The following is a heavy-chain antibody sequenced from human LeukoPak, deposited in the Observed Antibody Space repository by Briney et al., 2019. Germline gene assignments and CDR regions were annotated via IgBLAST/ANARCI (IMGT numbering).Heavy chain of an antibody. Sequence: TGGSLRLSCVDSGFSFSRDWMSWVRQAPGKGLEWVANIKEDGSEKYFLDSVKGRFTISRDNAKNLVYLQMNSLRVEDTAVYYCVRDDDRPDNGLDYWGQGTLVTVSS. CDR2: IKEDGSEK. CDR3: VRDDDRPDNGLDY. CDR1: GFSFSRDW. V-gene: IGHV3-7*01. D-gene: IGHD3-22*01. J-gene: IGHJ4*02.